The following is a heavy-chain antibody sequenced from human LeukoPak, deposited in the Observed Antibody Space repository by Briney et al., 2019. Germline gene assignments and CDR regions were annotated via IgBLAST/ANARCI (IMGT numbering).Heavy chain of an antibody. CDR3: ARKDYDSSGYYLSWFDP. J-gene: IGHJ5*02. V-gene: IGHV4-34*01. CDR2: INHSGST. CDR1: GGSFSGYY. D-gene: IGHD3-22*01. Sequence: PSETLSLTCAVYGGSFSGYYWSWIRQPPGKGLEWIGEINHSGSTNYNPSLKSRVTISVDTSKNQFSLKLSSVIAADTAAYYCARKDYDSSGYYLSWFDPWGQGTLVTVSS.